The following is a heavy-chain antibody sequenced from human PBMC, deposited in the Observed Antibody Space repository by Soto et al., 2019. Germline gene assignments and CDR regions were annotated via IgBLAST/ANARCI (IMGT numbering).Heavy chain of an antibody. V-gene: IGHV5-10-1*01. J-gene: IGHJ4*02. CDR2: IDPSDSQT. CDR3: ARQIYDSDTGPNFQYYFDS. D-gene: IGHD3-22*01. Sequence: GESLKISCKGSGYSFAGYWITWVRQKPGRGLEWMGRIDPSDSQTYYSPSFRGHVTISVTKSITTVFLQWSSLRASDTAMYYCARQIYDSDTGPNFQYYFDSWGQGTPVTVSS. CDR1: GYSFAGYW.